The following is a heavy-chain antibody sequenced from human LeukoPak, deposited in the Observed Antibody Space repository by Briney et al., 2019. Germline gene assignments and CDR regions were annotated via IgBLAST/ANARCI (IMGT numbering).Heavy chain of an antibody. CDR3: ARDFLWSDGSYNH. CDR1: GGTFSSYA. Sequence: ASVKVSCKASGGTFSSYAISWVRQAPGQGLEWMGGIIPIFGTANYAQKFQGRVTITADESTSTAYMELSSLRSEDTAVYYCARDFLWSDGSYNHWGQGTLVTVSS. CDR2: IIPIFGTA. D-gene: IGHD1-26*01. V-gene: IGHV1-69*13. J-gene: IGHJ5*02.